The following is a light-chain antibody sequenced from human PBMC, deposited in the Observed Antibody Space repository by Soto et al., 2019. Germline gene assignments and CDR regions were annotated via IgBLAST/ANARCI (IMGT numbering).Light chain of an antibody. CDR2: DAS. J-gene: IGKJ1*01. CDR1: QSVSSS. Sequence: EIVLTQSPATLSLSPGERATLSCRASQSVSSSLAWYQQKPGQAPRLLIYDASNRATGIPARFSGSGSGTDFTLTISSLEPEDFAVYYCQQRTKWRTSGQGTKVEIK. CDR3: QQRTKWRT. V-gene: IGKV3-11*01.